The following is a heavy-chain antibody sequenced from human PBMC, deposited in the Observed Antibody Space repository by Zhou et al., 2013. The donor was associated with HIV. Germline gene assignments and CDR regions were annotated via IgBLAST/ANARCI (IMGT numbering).Heavy chain of an antibody. J-gene: IGHJ6*02. D-gene: IGHD6-19*01. V-gene: IGHV1-46*01. Sequence: QVQLVQSGAEVKKPGASVKVSCKASGYTFTSYYMHWVRQAPGQGLEWMGIINPSGGSTSYAQKFQGRVTMTRDTSTSTVYMELSSLRSEDTAVYYCARGRQWPVSYYSYGMDVWGQGTTVTVSS. CDR1: GYTFTSYY. CDR3: ARGRQWPVSYYSYGMDV. CDR2: INPSGGST.